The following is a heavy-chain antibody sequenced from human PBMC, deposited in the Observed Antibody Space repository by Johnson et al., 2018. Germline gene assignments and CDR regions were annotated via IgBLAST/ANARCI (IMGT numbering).Heavy chain of an antibody. CDR2: VNGDESEK. V-gene: IGHV3-7*01. CDR3: SRQLDD. J-gene: IGHJ4*02. Sequence: VQLVQSGGGLVQIGGSLRLSCAASGFTFSNSWMDWVRQAPGKGLEWVANVNGDESEKYYVDAVKGRFTISRDNAKNSLFLQLNSLRPEDTAMYYCSRQLDDWGQGTLVIVTS. CDR1: GFTFSNSW.